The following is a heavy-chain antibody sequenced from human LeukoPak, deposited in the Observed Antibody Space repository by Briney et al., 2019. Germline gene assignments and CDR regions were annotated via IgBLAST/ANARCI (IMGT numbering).Heavy chain of an antibody. CDR3: ARDSSGWFLVY. CDR1: GYTFPGYY. J-gene: IGHJ4*02. V-gene: IGHV1-2*02. Sequence: SVEVSCKASGYTFPGYYMHGLRQAPGQGLEWMGWINPNSGGPNYAQKFQGRVTITRDTSISTAYMELSRLRSDDTAVYYCARDSSGWFLVYWGQGTLVTVSS. D-gene: IGHD6-19*01. CDR2: INPNSGGP.